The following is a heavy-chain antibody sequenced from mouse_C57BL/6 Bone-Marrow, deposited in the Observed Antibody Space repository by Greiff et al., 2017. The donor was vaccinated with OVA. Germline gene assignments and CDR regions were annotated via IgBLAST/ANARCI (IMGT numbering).Heavy chain of an antibody. Sequence: EVQLVESGEGLVKPGGSLKLSCAASGFTFSSYAMSWVRQTPEKRLEWVAYISSGGDYIYYADTVKGRFTISRDNARNTLYLQMSSLKSEDTAMYYCTRSTTVVAYWYFDVWGTGTTVTVSS. CDR2: ISSGGDYI. V-gene: IGHV5-9-1*02. CDR1: GFTFSSYA. D-gene: IGHD1-1*01. J-gene: IGHJ1*03. CDR3: TRSTTVVAYWYFDV.